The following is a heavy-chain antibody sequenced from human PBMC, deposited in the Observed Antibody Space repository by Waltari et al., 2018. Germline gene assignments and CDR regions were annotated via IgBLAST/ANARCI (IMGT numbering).Heavy chain of an antibody. V-gene: IGHV1-18*04. CDR2: ISDYDGNI. CDR1: GYTFTDTI. D-gene: IGHD6-19*01. Sequence: QVQLVQSGPEVKKPGASVKVSCKASGYTFTDTIITCVTQAPGQGLEWRGWISDYDGNINYAQKVQDRVTMTTDTSATTAYMELRSLRSDDAAVYYCARRRRIAVTDSEAFYFDYWGQGTLVTVSS. J-gene: IGHJ4*02. CDR3: ARRRRIAVTDSEAFYFDY.